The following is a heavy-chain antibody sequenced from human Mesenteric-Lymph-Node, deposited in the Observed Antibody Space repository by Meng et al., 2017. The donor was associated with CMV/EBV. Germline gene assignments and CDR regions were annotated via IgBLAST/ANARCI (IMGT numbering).Heavy chain of an antibody. CDR3: ARDRSSGSSVDFAG. CDR2: IDSRSYVP. V-gene: IGHV3-21*01. J-gene: IGHJ4*02. D-gene: IGHD1-26*01. Sequence: GGSLRLSCVASGFSFGTFGMNWVRQTPGKGPEWVATIDSRSYVPAYSDSVKGRFTISRDNAKNSLYLQMNSLRGEDTGIYHCARDRSSGSSVDFAGRGQGTLVTVSS. CDR1: GFSFGTFG.